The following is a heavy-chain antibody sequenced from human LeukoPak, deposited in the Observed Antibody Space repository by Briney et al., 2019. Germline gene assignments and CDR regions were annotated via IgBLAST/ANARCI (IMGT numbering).Heavy chain of an antibody. D-gene: IGHD3-16*01. CDR1: GFTFSTYW. CDR2: ISPDGTSA. J-gene: IGHJ4*02. CDR3: ARVRVCPRCHFDY. V-gene: IGHV3-74*01. Sequence: GGSLRLSCAASGFTFSTYWMHWVRQVPGKGLVWVSRISPDGTSALYADSVKGRFTISRDNAKNTLYLQMNSLRGDDTAVYYCARVRVCPRCHFDYWGQGTLVTVSS.